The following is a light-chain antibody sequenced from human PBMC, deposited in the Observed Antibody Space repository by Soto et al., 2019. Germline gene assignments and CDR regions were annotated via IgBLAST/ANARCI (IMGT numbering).Light chain of an antibody. CDR2: DAS. V-gene: IGKV3-15*01. CDR3: QQYNNWPRT. J-gene: IGKJ2*01. CDR1: QSVSSS. Sequence: ETVMTQSPATLSVSLGERATLSCRASQSVSSSLAWYQQKPGQAPRLVIYDASTRATGIPARFSGSGSGTEVTLTISSLQSEDFAVYYCQQYNNWPRTFGLGTNLEIK.